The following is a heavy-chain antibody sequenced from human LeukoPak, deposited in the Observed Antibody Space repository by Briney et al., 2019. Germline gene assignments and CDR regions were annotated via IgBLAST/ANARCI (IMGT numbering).Heavy chain of an antibody. J-gene: IGHJ4*02. CDR2: ISGYNGNT. Sequence: GPSVKCPSNTSAYTFTSYGINWVRHAPGQGLEWMGWISGYNGNTNYAQKLQGRVTMTTDTSTSTAYMELRSLRSDDTAVYYCAREPYSTSAGFDYWGQGTLVTVSS. CDR3: AREPYSTSAGFDY. D-gene: IGHD6-6*01. V-gene: IGHV1-18*01. CDR1: AYTFTSYG.